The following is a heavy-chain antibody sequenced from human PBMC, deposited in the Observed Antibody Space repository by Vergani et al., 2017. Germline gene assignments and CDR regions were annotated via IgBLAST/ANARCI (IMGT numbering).Heavy chain of an antibody. D-gene: IGHD1-1*01. J-gene: IGHJ6*04. V-gene: IGHV3-33*06. Sequence: QVQLVESGGGVVQPGTSLRLSCVVSGFALNRHAMYWVRQAPGKGLEWVAVIWYDGSNKYYADSVKGRFTISRDNGQSYLYLDMDNLRVEDTAVYFCAKEFCGTGNCYGWNHLEVWGEGTSVTVSS. CDR1: GFALNRHA. CDR3: AKEFCGTGNCYGWNHLEV. CDR2: IWYDGSNK.